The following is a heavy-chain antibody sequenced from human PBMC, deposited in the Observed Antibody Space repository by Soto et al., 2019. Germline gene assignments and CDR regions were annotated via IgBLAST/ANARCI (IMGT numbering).Heavy chain of an antibody. D-gene: IGHD2-2*01. CDR2: INHSGST. CDR1: GGSFSGYY. Sequence: SETLSLTCAVYGGSFSGYYWSWIRQPPGKGLEWIGEINHSGSTNYNPSLKSRVTISVDTSKNQFSLKLSSVTAADTAVYYCARAPWSDMLVVAAATYLFDYCGQRSLVTGSS. CDR3: ARAPWSDMLVVAAATYLFDY. J-gene: IGHJ4*02. V-gene: IGHV4-34*01.